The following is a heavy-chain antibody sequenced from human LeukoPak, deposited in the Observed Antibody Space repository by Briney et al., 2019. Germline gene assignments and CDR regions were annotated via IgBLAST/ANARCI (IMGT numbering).Heavy chain of an antibody. V-gene: IGHV4-59*01. D-gene: IGHD3-22*01. CDR2: MYYSGTT. Sequence: PSETLSLTCTVSGGSISSYYWSWIRQPPGKGLEWIGYMYYSGTTNYNPSLRSRVIISADTSKNQFSLKLSSVTAADTAVYYCARAANYYDSSGYYRNFDYWGQGTLVTVSS. CDR1: GGSISSYY. CDR3: ARAANYYDSSGYYRNFDY. J-gene: IGHJ4*02.